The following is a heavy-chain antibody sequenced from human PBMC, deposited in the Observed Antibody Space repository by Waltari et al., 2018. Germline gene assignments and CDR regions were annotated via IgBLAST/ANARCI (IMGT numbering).Heavy chain of an antibody. J-gene: IGHJ4*02. Sequence: EVQLAASGGRLIQRGGSLRLSCAASGFTVSSHYISWVRQAPGKGLEWVSVIYSGGSRYYADSVRGRFTISRDNSKNTLYLQMNSLRAEDTAVYFCAGGAYSYSYLDYWGQGTLVTVSS. D-gene: IGHD4-4*01. CDR2: IYSGGSR. V-gene: IGHV3-53*01. CDR1: GFTVSSHY. CDR3: AGGAYSYSYLDY.